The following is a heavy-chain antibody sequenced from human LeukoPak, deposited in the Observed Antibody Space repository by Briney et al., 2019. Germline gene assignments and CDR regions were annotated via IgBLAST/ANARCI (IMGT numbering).Heavy chain of an antibody. V-gene: IGHV1-2*02. D-gene: IGHD6-19*01. CDR3: ARDRPPYSSGWRTFDY. Sequence: GASVKVSCKASGYTFTGYYMHWVRQAPGQGLEWMGWINPNSGGTNYAQKFQARVTMTRDTSISTAYMELSRLRSDDTAVYYCARDRPPYSSGWRTFDYWGQGTLVTVSS. CDR1: GYTFTGYY. CDR2: INPNSGGT. J-gene: IGHJ4*02.